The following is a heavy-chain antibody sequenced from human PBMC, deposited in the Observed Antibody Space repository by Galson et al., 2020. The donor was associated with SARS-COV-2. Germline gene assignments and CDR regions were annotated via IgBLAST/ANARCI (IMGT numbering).Heavy chain of an antibody. CDR3: ARDHSSGWQTYYVDY. Sequence: GGSLRLSCAASGFTFSSYAMHWVRQAPGKGLEWVAVISYDGSNKYYADPVKGRFTISRDNSKNTLYLQMNSLRAEDTAVYYCARDHSSGWQTYYVDYWGQGTLVTVSS. D-gene: IGHD6-19*01. J-gene: IGHJ4*02. V-gene: IGHV3-30*04. CDR2: ISYDGSNK. CDR1: GFTFSSYA.